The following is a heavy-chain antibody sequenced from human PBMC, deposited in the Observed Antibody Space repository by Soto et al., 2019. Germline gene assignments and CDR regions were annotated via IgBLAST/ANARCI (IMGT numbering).Heavy chain of an antibody. CDR3: AKDSCSGGSCYSFDY. D-gene: IGHD2-15*01. J-gene: IGHJ4*02. V-gene: IGHV3-30*18. CDR1: GFTFSSYV. Sequence: QVHLVESGGGVVQPGRSLRLSCAASGFTFSSYVMHWVRQAPGKGLEWVALISFDGSNKYYADSVKGRFTISRDNSKNTLYLHMNSLRGEDTAVYYCAKDSCSGGSCYSFDYWDQGTLVTVSS. CDR2: ISFDGSNK.